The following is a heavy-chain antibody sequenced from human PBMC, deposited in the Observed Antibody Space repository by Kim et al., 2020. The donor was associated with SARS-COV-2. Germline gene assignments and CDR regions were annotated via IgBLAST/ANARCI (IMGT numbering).Heavy chain of an antibody. Sequence: VSVKVSCKASGYTFTTYAMHWVRQAPGQRLECMGWINAASGNTKYSQKFQDRVTITRDTSANTAYMELSSLRSEDTAVYYCARDGGTDYYDNSFDYWGQGTLVSVSS. D-gene: IGHD3-22*01. CDR2: INAASGNT. J-gene: IGHJ4*02. V-gene: IGHV1-3*01. CDR1: GYTFTTYA. CDR3: ARDGGTDYYDNSFDY.